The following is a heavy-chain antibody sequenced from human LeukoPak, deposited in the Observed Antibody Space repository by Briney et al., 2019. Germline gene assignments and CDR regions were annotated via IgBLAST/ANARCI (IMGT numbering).Heavy chain of an antibody. CDR2: ISGSGGST. CDR3: ANTVLTAIPNYYHYGMDV. CDR1: GFTFSSYA. V-gene: IGHV3-23*01. J-gene: IGHJ6*02. D-gene: IGHD2-21*02. Sequence: GGSLRLSCAASGFTFSSYAMSWVRQAPGKGLEWVSAISGSGGSTYYADSVKGRFTISRDNSKNTLYLQMNSLRAEDTAVYYCANTVLTAIPNYYHYGMDVWGQGTTVTVSS.